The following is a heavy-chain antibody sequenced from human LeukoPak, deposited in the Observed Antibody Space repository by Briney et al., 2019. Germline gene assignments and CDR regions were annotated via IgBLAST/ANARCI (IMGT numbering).Heavy chain of an antibody. V-gene: IGHV3-30*18. D-gene: IGHD6-19*01. CDR1: GFTFSSYG. CDR3: AKDDASSGLFDY. Sequence: GRSLRLSCAASGFTFSSYGMHWVRQAPGKGLEWVAVISYDGSNKYYADPVKGRFTISRDNSKSTLYLQMNSLRAEDTAVYYCAKDDASSGLFDYWGQGTLVTVSS. J-gene: IGHJ4*02. CDR2: ISYDGSNK.